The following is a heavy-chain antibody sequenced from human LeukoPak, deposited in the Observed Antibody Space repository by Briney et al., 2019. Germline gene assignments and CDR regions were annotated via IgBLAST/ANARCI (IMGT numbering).Heavy chain of an antibody. CDR2: ISSSGSTI. Sequence: PGGSLRLSCAASGFTFSSYEMNWVRQAPGKGLEWVSYISSSGSTIYYADSVKGRFTISRDNAKNSLYLQMNSLRAEDTAVYYCARELSDFWSGYVDYWGQGTLVTVSS. CDR3: ARELSDFWSGYVDY. D-gene: IGHD3-3*01. V-gene: IGHV3-48*03. CDR1: GFTFSSYE. J-gene: IGHJ4*02.